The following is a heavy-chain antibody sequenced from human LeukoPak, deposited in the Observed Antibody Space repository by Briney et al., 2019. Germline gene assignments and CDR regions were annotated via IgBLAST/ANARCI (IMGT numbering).Heavy chain of an antibody. CDR3: AKGGLVVVPSEYYYYMDV. Sequence: GGSLRLSCAASGFTLRSHWMHWVRQAPGKGLEWVSAISGSGGSTYYADSVKGRFTISRDNSKNTLYLQMNGLRADDTAVYYCAKGGLVVVPSEYYYYMDVWGKGTTVTVSS. D-gene: IGHD2-15*01. V-gene: IGHV3-23*01. J-gene: IGHJ6*03. CDR2: ISGSGGST. CDR1: GFTLRSHW.